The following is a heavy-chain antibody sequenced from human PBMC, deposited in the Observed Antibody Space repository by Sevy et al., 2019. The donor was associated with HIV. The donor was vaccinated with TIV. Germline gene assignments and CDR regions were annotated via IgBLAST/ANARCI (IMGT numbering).Heavy chain of an antibody. Sequence: GGSLRLSCAASGFTFSSYAMSWVRQAPGKGLEWVSAISGSGGSTYYADSVKGRFTISRDNSKNTLYLQMNSLRAEDTAAYYCAKDDRIAVAGLIAFDIWGQGTMVTVSS. V-gene: IGHV3-23*01. CDR2: ISGSGGST. D-gene: IGHD6-19*01. J-gene: IGHJ3*02. CDR1: GFTFSSYA. CDR3: AKDDRIAVAGLIAFDI.